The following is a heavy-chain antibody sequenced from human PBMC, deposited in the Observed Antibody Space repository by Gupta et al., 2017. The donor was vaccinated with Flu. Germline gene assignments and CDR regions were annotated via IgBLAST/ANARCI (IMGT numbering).Heavy chain of an antibody. V-gene: IGHV1-2*06. D-gene: IGHD2-2*01. CDR1: GYTFTDSY. CDR3: AREKFCSTARCYRWFDP. CDR2: VNPTSGRT. J-gene: IGHJ5*02. Sequence: VQLVQSGTYVKKPGASLKVSCKASGYTFTDSYIHWVRQAPGQGLEWMGRVNPTSGRTNCEQKFQGRVTLAMDTSISTAYMELTRLRXDXTAVYYXAREKFCSTARCYRWFDPWGQGTLVIVSS.